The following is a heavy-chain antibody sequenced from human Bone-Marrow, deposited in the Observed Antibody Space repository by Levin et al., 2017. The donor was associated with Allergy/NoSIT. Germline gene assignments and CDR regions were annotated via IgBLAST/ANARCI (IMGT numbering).Heavy chain of an antibody. V-gene: IGHV3-7*01. CDR3: ARLDYYDSSQFDS. Sequence: GGSLRLFCAASGFTFNIYWMSWVRQSPGKGLEWVANIKQDGSEKHLVDSVKGRFTISRDNAKNSLYLQLNSLRAEDTAVYYCARLDYYDSSQFDSWGQGTLVTVSS. J-gene: IGHJ4*02. CDR2: IKQDGSEK. CDR1: GFTFNIYW. D-gene: IGHD3-22*01.